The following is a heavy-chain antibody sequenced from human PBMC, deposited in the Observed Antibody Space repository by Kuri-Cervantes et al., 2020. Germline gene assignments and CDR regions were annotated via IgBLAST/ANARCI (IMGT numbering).Heavy chain of an antibody. CDR3: ATELRRPDIVVVPAAENWFDP. D-gene: IGHD2-2*01. CDR2: FGPEDGET. J-gene: IGHJ5*02. CDR1: GYTLTELS. Sequence: ASVKVSCKVSGYTLTELSMHWVRQAPGKGLEWMGGFGPEDGETIYAQKFQGRVTMTEDTSTDTAYMELSSLRSEDTAVYYCATELRRPDIVVVPAAENWFDPWGQGTLVTVSS. V-gene: IGHV1-24*01.